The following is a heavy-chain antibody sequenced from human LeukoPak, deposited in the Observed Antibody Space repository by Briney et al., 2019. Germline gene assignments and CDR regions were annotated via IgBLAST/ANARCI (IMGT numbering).Heavy chain of an antibody. D-gene: IGHD3/OR15-3a*01. V-gene: IGHV3-23*01. J-gene: IGHJ6*04. CDR2: ISDNEGST. CDR3: VRGLGDV. CDR1: GFTFNYYA. Sequence: RAGGSLRLSCAASGFTFNYYAMSWVRQAPGKGLEWVSGISDNEGSTYYTDSVKGRFTISRDSAKDTVYLQMNSLRVEDTAVYYCVRGLGDVWGKGTPVTVSS.